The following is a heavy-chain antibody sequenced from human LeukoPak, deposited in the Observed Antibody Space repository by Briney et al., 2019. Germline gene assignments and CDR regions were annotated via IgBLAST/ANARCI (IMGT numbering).Heavy chain of an antibody. CDR2: ISYDGSNK. CDR1: GFTFSSYG. D-gene: IGHD6-13*01. J-gene: IGHJ4*02. V-gene: IGHV3-30*18. CDR3: AKGGYSSSWEFDY. Sequence: PGRSLRLSCAASGFTFSSYGMHWVRQAPGKGLEWVAVISYDGSNKYYADSVKGRFTISRDNSKNTLYLRMNSLRAEDTAVYYCAKGGYSSSWEFDYWGQGTLVTVSS.